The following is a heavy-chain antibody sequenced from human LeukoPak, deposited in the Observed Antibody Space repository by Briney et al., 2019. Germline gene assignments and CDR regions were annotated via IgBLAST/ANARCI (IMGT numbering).Heavy chain of an antibody. J-gene: IGHJ4*02. D-gene: IGHD1-26*01. CDR1: GFTVSSSY. CDR2: ISGSGAST. V-gene: IGHV3-23*01. CDR3: AKDVGKWESLHFFDY. Sequence: GGSLRLSCAASGFTVSSSYMSWVRQAPGKGLEWISGISGSGASTYYADSVKGRFTISRDDSRNTLYLQMNSLRGDDTAVYYCAKDVGKWESLHFFDYWGQGTLVTVSS.